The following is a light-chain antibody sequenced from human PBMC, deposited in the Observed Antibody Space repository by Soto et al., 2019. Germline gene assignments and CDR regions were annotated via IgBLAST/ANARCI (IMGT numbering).Light chain of an antibody. CDR2: GAF. V-gene: IGKV1-39*01. Sequence: DIQRTQSPSSLSASVGDSVTITCRASQSISSYLNWYQQKAGKAPKLLIYGAFSLQSGVPSRFSGSGSGTDFTLIISSLQPEDFATYYCQQSFSPPRTFGQGTTVEIK. CDR3: QQSFSPPRT. J-gene: IGKJ1*01. CDR1: QSISSY.